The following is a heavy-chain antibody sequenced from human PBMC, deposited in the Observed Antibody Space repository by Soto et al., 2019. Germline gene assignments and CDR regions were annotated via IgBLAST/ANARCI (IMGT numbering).Heavy chain of an antibody. CDR2: ISWKSSSI. Sequence: VQLVESGGGLVQPGRSLRLSCVASGFSFDDYAMHWVRQAPGKGLEWVSGISWKSSSIGYADSVKGRFTISRDNAKKSLHLQMKSLRVDDTALYYCAKSTGGTANGLDVWGQGTTVTVSS. V-gene: IGHV3-9*01. CDR3: AKSTGGTANGLDV. J-gene: IGHJ6*02. CDR1: GFSFDDYA. D-gene: IGHD2-8*02.